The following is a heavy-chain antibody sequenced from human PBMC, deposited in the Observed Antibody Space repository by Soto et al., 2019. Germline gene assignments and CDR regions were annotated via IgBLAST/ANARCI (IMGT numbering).Heavy chain of an antibody. CDR2: ISGSGGST. Sequence: GGSLRLSCAASGFTFSSYAMSWVRQAPGKGLEWVSAISGSGGSTYYADSVKGRFTISRDNSKNTLYLQMNSLRAEDTAVYYCAKGDYGDYYYYYYMDVWGKGTTVTVSS. J-gene: IGHJ6*03. CDR3: AKGDYGDYYYYYYMDV. D-gene: IGHD4-17*01. V-gene: IGHV3-23*01. CDR1: GFTFSSYA.